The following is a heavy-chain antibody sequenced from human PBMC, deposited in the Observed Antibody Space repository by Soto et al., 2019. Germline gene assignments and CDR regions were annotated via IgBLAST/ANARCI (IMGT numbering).Heavy chain of an antibody. CDR2: IIPIFGTT. CDR1: GGTFSSHA. J-gene: IGHJ6*02. D-gene: IGHD2-2*03. Sequence: SVKVSCKASGGTFSSHAISWVRQAPGRGLEWMGGIIPIFGTTNYAQNFRARVTITAVESTSTAYMELSSLTSEDTAVYYCGSVGYCSSTTCLFYYYHYGMDVWGQGTTVTVSS. CDR3: GSVGYCSSTTCLFYYYHYGMDV. V-gene: IGHV1-69*13.